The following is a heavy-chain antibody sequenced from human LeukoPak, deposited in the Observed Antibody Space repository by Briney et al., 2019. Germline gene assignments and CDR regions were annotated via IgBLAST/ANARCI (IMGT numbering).Heavy chain of an antibody. CDR1: GFTFSSYG. V-gene: IGHV3-33*06. Sequence: GGSLRLSCAASGFTFSSYGMHWVRQAPGKGLEWVAVIWYDGSNKYYVDSVKGRFTISRDNSKNTLYLQMNSLRAEDTAVYYCAKDSAGTLDYWGQGTLVTVSS. D-gene: IGHD1-1*01. J-gene: IGHJ4*02. CDR2: IWYDGSNK. CDR3: AKDSAGTLDY.